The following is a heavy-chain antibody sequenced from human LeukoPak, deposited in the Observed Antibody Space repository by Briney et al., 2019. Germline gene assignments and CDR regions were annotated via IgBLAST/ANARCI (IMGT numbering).Heavy chain of an antibody. J-gene: IGHJ6*02. V-gene: IGHV4-59*08. D-gene: IGHD3-9*01. CDR3: ARTPLGQRDILTGYYSYYGMDV. CDR1: GGSISSDY. CDR2: IYYIGST. Sequence: SQTLSLTCTVSGGSISSDYWSWIRQPPGKGLEWIGFIYYIGSTNSNPSLKSRVTISVDTSKNQFSMKLSSVTAADKAVYYCARTPLGQRDILTGYYSYYGMDVWGQGTTVTVSS.